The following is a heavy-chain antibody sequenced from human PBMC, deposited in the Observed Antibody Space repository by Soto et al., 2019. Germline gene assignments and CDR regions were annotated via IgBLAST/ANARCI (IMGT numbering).Heavy chain of an antibody. Sequence: EVQLVESGGGLVQPEGSLRLSCAASGFTFNIYWMSWVRQAPGKGLEWVANIKRDGSEQYFVDSVKGRFTISRDNAKNSLYLQMNSLRAEDTAVYYCARYLMAPRLRTYALDYWGQGTLVTVSS. D-gene: IGHD1-1*01. CDR1: GFTFNIYW. CDR3: ARYLMAPRLRTYALDY. J-gene: IGHJ4*02. V-gene: IGHV3-7*01. CDR2: IKRDGSEQ.